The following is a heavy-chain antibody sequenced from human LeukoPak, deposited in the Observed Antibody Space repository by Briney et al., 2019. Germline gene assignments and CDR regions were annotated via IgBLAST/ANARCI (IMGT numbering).Heavy chain of an antibody. J-gene: IGHJ5*02. CDR3: AREAGTSYDWFDP. D-gene: IGHD6-19*01. V-gene: IGHV3-21*01. CDR2: ISSSSSYI. CDR1: GFTFSSCS. Sequence: PGGSLRLSCAASGFTFSSCSMNWVRQAPGKGLEWVSSISSSSSYIYYADSVKGRFTISRDNAKNSLYLQMNSLRAEDTAVYYCAREAGTSYDWFDPWGQGTLVTVSS.